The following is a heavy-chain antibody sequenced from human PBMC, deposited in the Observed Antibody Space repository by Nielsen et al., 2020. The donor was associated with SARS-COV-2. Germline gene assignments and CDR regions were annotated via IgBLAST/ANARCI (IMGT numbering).Heavy chain of an antibody. J-gene: IGHJ6*02. Sequence: SETLSLTCTVSGGPVSSGSYYWSWIRQPPGKGLEWIGYIYYSGSTNYNPSLKSRVTISVDTSKNQFSLKLSSVTAADTAVYYCARDLVPNSSGWRYYYYGMDVWGQGTTVTVSS. V-gene: IGHV4-61*01. CDR2: IYYSGST. CDR3: ARDLVPNSSGWRYYYYGMDV. D-gene: IGHD6-19*01. CDR1: GGPVSSGSYY.